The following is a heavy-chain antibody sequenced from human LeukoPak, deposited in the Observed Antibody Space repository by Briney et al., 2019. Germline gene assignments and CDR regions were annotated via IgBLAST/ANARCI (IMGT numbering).Heavy chain of an antibody. Sequence: ASVKVSCTASGYTFTSYGISWVRQAPGQGLEWMGWISAYSGNTNYAQKLQGRVTMTTDTSTSTAYMELRSLRSDDTAVYYCARGFGAPYYYDRSRYEADYWGQGTLVTVSS. D-gene: IGHD3-22*01. J-gene: IGHJ4*02. CDR3: ARGFGAPYYYDRSRYEADY. V-gene: IGHV1-18*01. CDR2: ISAYSGNT. CDR1: GYTFTSYG.